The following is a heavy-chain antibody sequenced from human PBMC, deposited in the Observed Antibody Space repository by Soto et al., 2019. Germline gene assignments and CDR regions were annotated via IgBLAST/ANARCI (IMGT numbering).Heavy chain of an antibody. J-gene: IGHJ4*02. V-gene: IGHV3-21*04. Sequence: EVQLVESGGGLVKPGGSLRLSCAASGFTFSSYSMNWVRQAPGKGLEWVSSISSSSSYIYYADSVKGRFTISRDNSTNTLYLQMNSLRAEDTAVYYCAKEAAAGHWGQGTLVTVSS. CDR1: GFTFSSYS. CDR2: ISSSSSYI. D-gene: IGHD6-13*01. CDR3: AKEAAAGH.